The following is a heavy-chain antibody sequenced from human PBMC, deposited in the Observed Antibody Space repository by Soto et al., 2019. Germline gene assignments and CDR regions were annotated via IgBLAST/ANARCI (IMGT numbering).Heavy chain of an antibody. CDR1: GGTFSMDA. CDR3: TRGWGHDSSDYYYAY. J-gene: IGHJ4*02. Sequence: SVNVSCKASGGTFSMDAISWVRQAPGQGLEWMGGIIPMFGTANYAQKFKGRVTITAEESTSTAYMELRGLRTEDTDKYYRTRGWGHDSSDYYYAYWGQGTLVTVSS. D-gene: IGHD3-22*01. CDR2: IIPMFGTA. V-gene: IGHV1-69*13.